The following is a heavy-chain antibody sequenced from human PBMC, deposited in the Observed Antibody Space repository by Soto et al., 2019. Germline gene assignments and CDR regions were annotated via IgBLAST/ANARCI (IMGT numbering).Heavy chain of an antibody. V-gene: IGHV3-30-3*01. Sequence: GGSLRLSCAASGFTFSSYAMHWVRQAPGKGLEWVAVISYDGSNKYYADSVKGRFTISRDNSKNTLYLQMNSLRAEDTAGYYCARDPFCGWYFDYWGQGTLVTVSS. J-gene: IGHJ4*02. CDR1: GFTFSSYA. D-gene: IGHD6-19*01. CDR3: ARDPFCGWYFDY. CDR2: ISYDGSNK.